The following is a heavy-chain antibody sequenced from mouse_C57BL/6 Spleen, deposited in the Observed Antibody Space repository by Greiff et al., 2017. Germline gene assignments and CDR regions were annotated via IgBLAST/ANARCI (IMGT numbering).Heavy chain of an antibody. CDR3: ARDTTVD. CDR2: ISYDGSN. V-gene: IGHV3-6*01. D-gene: IGHD1-1*01. Sequence: EVQLQELGPGLVKPSQSLSLTCSVTGYSITSGYYWNWIRQFPGNKLEWMGYISYDGSNNYNPSLKNRISITRDTSKNQFFLKLNSVTTEDTATYYCARDTTVDWGQGTLVTVSA. J-gene: IGHJ3*01. CDR1: GYSITSGYY.